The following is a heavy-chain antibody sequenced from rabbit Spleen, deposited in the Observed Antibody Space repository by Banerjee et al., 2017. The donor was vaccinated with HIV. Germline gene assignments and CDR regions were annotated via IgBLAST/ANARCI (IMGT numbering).Heavy chain of an antibody. CDR2: IYGGDGYST. CDR3: ARGSATMTLVITGYYLSL. J-gene: IGHJ4*01. V-gene: IGHV1S40*01. CDR1: GFSLTSSDY. D-gene: IGHD2-1*01. Sequence: QSLEESGGDLVKPGASLTLTCTASGFSLTSSDYMSWVRQAPGQGLEWIACIYGGDGYSTAYASWAQGRFTVSKISSTAVTLQMTGLTAADTATSFCARGSATMTLVITGYYLSLWGQGTLVTVS.